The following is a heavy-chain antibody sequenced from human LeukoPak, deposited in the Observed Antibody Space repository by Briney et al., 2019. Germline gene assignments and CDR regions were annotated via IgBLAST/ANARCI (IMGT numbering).Heavy chain of an antibody. D-gene: IGHD3-3*01. CDR1: GGSISSGDYY. CDR2: SYYSGSV. Sequence: SETLSLTCTVSGGSISSGDYYWSWIRQHPEKGLEWIGYSYYSGSVYYNPPLKSRVTISVDTSKNQFSLTLSSVTAADTAVYYCARAILTPSGYVWHFDLWGRGTLVTVSS. V-gene: IGHV4-31*03. CDR3: ARAILTPSGYVWHFDL. J-gene: IGHJ2*01.